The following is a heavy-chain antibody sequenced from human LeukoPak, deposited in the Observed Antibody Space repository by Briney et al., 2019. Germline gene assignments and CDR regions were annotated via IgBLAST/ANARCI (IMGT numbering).Heavy chain of an antibody. D-gene: IGHD6-19*01. CDR2: IYYSGST. J-gene: IGHJ4*02. CDR3: ASGGGSGWSPDYFDY. V-gene: IGHV4-59*01. Sequence: PSETLSLTCTVSGGSISSYYWSWIRQPPGKGLEWIGYIYYSGSTNYNPSLKSRVTISVDTSKNQFSLKLSSVTAADTAVYYCASGGGSGWSPDYFDYWGQGTLVTVSS. CDR1: GGSISSYY.